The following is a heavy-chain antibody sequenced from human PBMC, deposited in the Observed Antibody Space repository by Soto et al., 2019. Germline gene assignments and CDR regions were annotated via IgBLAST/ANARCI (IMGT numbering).Heavy chain of an antibody. CDR1: GGSISSGGYS. V-gene: IGHV4-30-2*01. J-gene: IGHJ6*02. CDR2: IYHSGYT. D-gene: IGHD4-17*01. CDR3: ARAHYGDYGYGMDV. Sequence: QLQLQESGSGLVKPSQTLSLTCAVSGGSISSGGYSWSWIRQPPGKGLEWIAYIYHSGYTYCNPSRKSLVTISVARSKDQFSLNLSSVPAAYTAVYYCARAHYGDYGYGMDVWGQGTTVTVSS.